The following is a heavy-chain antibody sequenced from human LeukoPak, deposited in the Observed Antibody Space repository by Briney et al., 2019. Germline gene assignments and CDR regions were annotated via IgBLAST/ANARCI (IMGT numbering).Heavy chain of an antibody. CDR2: ISASGANT. Sequence: PGGSLRLSCTASGFTFSTYAMTWVRQAPGEGLEWVSGISASGANTFYTDSVNGRFTISRDNSTNTLHLQTSSLRAEDTALYSCVKDRCDHSTCPEVWGQGTLVTVSS. D-gene: IGHD2-2*01. J-gene: IGHJ4*02. CDR1: GFTFSTYA. CDR3: VKDRCDHSTCPEV. V-gene: IGHV3-23*01.